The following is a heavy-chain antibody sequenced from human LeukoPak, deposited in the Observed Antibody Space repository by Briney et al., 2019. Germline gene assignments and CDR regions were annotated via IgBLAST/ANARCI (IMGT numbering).Heavy chain of an antibody. Sequence: ASVQAPSNASGYAFINYYMHWVRQAPGQGLERMGWIKPNSGGTNYAQKFEGRVTMTRDTSITTAYMELSRLTADDTAVYYCAREDRGWYVDYWGQGTLVTVSS. CDR2: IKPNSGGT. CDR1: GYAFINYY. D-gene: IGHD6-19*01. V-gene: IGHV1-2*02. CDR3: AREDRGWYVDY. J-gene: IGHJ4*02.